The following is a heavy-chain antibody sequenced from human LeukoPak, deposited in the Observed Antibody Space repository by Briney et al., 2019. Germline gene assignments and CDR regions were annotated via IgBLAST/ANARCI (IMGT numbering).Heavy chain of an antibody. D-gene: IGHD6-19*01. J-gene: IGHJ3*02. CDR1: GFTFSSYS. Sequence: GSLRLSCAASGFTFSSYSMNWVRQAPGKGLEWVSYISSSSSTIYYADSAKGRFTISRDNAKNSLYLQMNSLRAEDTAVYYCARDRQWLTDAFDIWGQGTMVTVSS. CDR3: ARDRQWLTDAFDI. V-gene: IGHV3-48*04. CDR2: ISSSSSTI.